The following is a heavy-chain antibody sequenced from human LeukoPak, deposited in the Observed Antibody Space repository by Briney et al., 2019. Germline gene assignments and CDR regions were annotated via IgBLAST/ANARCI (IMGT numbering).Heavy chain of an antibody. CDR1: GGTFSSYA. Sequence: SVKVSCKASGGTFSSYAISWVRQAPGQGLEWMGGIIPIFGTANYAQKFQGRVTITTDESTNTAYMELSSLRSEDTAVYYCVRDREDIVVVPAAKGGYYYYYMDVWGKGTTVTVSS. V-gene: IGHV1-69*05. D-gene: IGHD2-2*01. CDR3: VRDREDIVVVPAAKGGYYYYYMDV. J-gene: IGHJ6*03. CDR2: IIPIFGTA.